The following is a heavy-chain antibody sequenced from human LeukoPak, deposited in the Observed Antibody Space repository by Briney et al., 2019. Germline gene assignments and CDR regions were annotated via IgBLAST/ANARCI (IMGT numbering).Heavy chain of an antibody. Sequence: SETLSLTCSVSGGSIRSGSHYWTWIRQPAGKGLELIGRIYTSGTTHYNPSLKSRVTVTVDTSKNQFSLKLTSVTAADTAVYYCARWFSSSTGDRFDSWGHGTLVTVSS. V-gene: IGHV4-61*02. D-gene: IGHD6-19*01. J-gene: IGHJ4*01. CDR2: IYTSGTT. CDR1: GGSIRSGSHY. CDR3: ARWFSSSTGDRFDS.